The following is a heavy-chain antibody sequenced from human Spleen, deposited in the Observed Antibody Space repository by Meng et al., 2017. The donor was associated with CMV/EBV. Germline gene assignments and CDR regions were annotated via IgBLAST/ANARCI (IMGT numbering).Heavy chain of an antibody. Sequence: EVQLLESXXXXVXXGGXLRLSCAASGFTFSSYAMSWVRQAPGKGLEWVSAISGSGGSTYYADSVKGRFTISRDNSKNTLYLQMNSLRAEDTAVYYCAKDGDYYGSGGDFDYWGQGTLVTVSS. CDR3: AKDGDYYGSGGDFDY. CDR2: ISGSGGST. CDR1: GFTFSSYA. J-gene: IGHJ4*02. D-gene: IGHD3-10*01. V-gene: IGHV3-23*01.